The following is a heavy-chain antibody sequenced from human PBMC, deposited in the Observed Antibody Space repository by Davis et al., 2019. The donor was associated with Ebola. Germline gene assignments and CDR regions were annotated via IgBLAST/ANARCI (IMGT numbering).Heavy chain of an antibody. V-gene: IGHV4-34*01. Sequence: SETLSLTCAVYGGSFSGYYWSWIRQPPGKGLEWIGEINHSGSTYYNPSLKSRVTISVDTSKNQFSLKLSSVTAADTAVYYCARVSPYGDYAALYYYYGMDVWGQGTTVTVSS. J-gene: IGHJ6*02. D-gene: IGHD4-17*01. CDR3: ARVSPYGDYAALYYYYGMDV. CDR1: GGSFSGYY. CDR2: INHSGST.